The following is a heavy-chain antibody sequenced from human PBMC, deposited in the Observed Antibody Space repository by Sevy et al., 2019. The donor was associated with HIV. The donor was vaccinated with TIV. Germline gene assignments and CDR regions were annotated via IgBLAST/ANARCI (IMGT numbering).Heavy chain of an antibody. J-gene: IGHJ4*02. Sequence: ASLNVSCKISGYTLTEFSMHWVRQVPGKGLEWMGSFDPEDAKTIYAQKFQGRVTMTEDTSTDTAYMELRSLRSEDTAMYYCAITREYYSDSSGYFDYWGQGTLVTVSS. V-gene: IGHV1-24*01. CDR2: FDPEDAKT. CDR1: GYTLTEFS. D-gene: IGHD3-22*01. CDR3: AITREYYSDSSGYFDY.